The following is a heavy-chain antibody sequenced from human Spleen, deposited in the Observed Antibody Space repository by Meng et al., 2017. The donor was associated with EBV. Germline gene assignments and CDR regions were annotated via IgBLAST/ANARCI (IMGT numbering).Heavy chain of an antibody. V-gene: IGHV4-39*07. CDR1: GDSISSSSYS. D-gene: IGHD2/OR15-2a*01. J-gene: IGHJ4*01. CDR2: IYYSGST. CDR3: MRGNSPGYDY. Sequence: QQQLQDSGPGVVKPSETLSRTCTLSGDSISSSSYSWDWIRQPPGKGLGWIGSIYYSGSTYYNPSLKSRITISVDTAKNQFSLKLSSVTAADTAVYYCMRGNSPGYDYWGHGTLVTVSS.